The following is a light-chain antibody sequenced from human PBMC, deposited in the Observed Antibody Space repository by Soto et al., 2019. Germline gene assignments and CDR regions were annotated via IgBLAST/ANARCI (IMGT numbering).Light chain of an antibody. CDR2: DAS. Sequence: DIQMTQSPSTLSASVGDRVTIACRASQSISRWLAWYQQKPGKAPKVLIWDASSLHSGVPSRFSGSGYGTEFTLTISSRQPDDFGTYYCHQYNGYSTWTFGQGTKVEIK. J-gene: IGKJ1*01. CDR1: QSISRW. V-gene: IGKV1-5*01. CDR3: HQYNGYSTWT.